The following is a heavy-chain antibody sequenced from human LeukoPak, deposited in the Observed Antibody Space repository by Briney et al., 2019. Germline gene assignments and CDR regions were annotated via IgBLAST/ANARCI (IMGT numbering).Heavy chain of an antibody. CDR1: GFTFGSYW. V-gene: IGHV3-74*01. CDR3: ARDAYSSSWFGPYYFDY. D-gene: IGHD6-13*01. Sequence: GGSLRLSCAASGFTFGSYWMHWDRQAPGRGRVWVSRINTDGSTTAYADSVKGRFTISRDSAKNTVYLQMNSLRAEDTAVYYCARDAYSSSWFGPYYFDYWGQGTLVTVSS. CDR2: INTDGSTT. J-gene: IGHJ4*02.